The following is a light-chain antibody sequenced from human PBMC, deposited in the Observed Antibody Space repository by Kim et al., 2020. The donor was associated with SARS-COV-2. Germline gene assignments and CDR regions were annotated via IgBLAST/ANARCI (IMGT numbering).Light chain of an antibody. CDR1: SVDFGGYTY. CDR3: SSYAGSNTYV. Sequence: GQSVTISCTGTSVDFGGYTYVSWYQQHPGKAPNLMIYEVDKRPSGVPDRFSGSRSGNTASLTVSGLQAEDEADYYCSSYAGSNTYVFGTGTKVTVL. V-gene: IGLV2-8*01. J-gene: IGLJ1*01. CDR2: EVD.